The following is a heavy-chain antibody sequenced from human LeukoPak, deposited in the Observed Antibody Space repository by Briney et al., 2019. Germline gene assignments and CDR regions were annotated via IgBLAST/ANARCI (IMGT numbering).Heavy chain of an antibody. J-gene: IGHJ4*02. CDR2: IYHSGST. CDR3: ARGPKPYPGGFDY. Sequence: PSETLSFTCAVSGGSISSGGYSWSWIRQPPGKGLEWIGYIYHSGSTYYNPSLKSRVTISVDRSKNQFSLKLSSVTAADTAVYYCARGPKPYPGGFDYWGQGTLVTVSS. V-gene: IGHV4-30-2*01. CDR1: GGSISSGGYS. D-gene: IGHD1-14*01.